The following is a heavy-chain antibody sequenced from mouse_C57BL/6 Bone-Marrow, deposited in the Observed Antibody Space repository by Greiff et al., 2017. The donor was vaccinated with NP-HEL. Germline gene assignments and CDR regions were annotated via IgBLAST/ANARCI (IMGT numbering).Heavy chain of an antibody. D-gene: IGHD3-2*02. CDR1: GYTFTSYW. CDR3: ARRTAQAPYFDD. CDR2: IYPGSGST. Sequence: QVQLQQPGAELVKPGASVKMSCKASGYTFTSYWITWVKQRPGQGLEWIGDIYPGSGSTNYNEKFKSKATLTVDTASSTAYMQLSSLTSEDSAVYYCARRTAQAPYFDDWGQGTTLTVSS. V-gene: IGHV1-55*01. J-gene: IGHJ2*01.